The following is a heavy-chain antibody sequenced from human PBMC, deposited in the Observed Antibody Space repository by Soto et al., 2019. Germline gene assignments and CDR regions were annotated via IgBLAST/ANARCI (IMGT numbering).Heavy chain of an antibody. Sequence: QVQLQQWGAGLLKPSETLSLTCAVYGGSFSGYYWSWIRQPPGKGLEWIGEINHSGSINYNPSLKSRVTISVDTSKNQFSLKLSSVTAADTAVYYCAREDIVVVPAARYYYYYMDVWGKGTTVTVSS. CDR1: GGSFSGYY. CDR2: INHSGSI. CDR3: AREDIVVVPAARYYYYYMDV. J-gene: IGHJ6*03. D-gene: IGHD2-2*01. V-gene: IGHV4-34*01.